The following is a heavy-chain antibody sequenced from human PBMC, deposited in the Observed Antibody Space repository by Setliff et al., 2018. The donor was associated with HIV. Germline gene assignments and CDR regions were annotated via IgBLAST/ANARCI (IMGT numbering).Heavy chain of an antibody. J-gene: IGHJ6*03. CDR3: AADRGDYFELDYPYYHYMDV. Sequence: ASVKVSCKASGFTFSGSVVQWVRQARGQRLEWIGRIVVGSGKTDYAQKFQNRVTITRDMSTSTAYMELSSLRSEGTAVYYCAADRGDYFELDYPYYHYMDVWGKGTTVTVSS. CDR1: GFTFSGSV. CDR2: IVVGSGKT. D-gene: IGHD3-22*01. V-gene: IGHV1-58*01.